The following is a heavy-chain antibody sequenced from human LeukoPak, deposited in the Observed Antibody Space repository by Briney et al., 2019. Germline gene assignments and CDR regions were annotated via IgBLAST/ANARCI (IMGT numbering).Heavy chain of an antibody. J-gene: IGHJ4*02. CDR1: GYTFTGYY. CDR3: ARGSGSYESPFDY. CDR2: INPNSGGT. V-gene: IGHV1-2*05. D-gene: IGHD1-26*01. Sequence: ASVKVSCKASGYTFTGYYMHWVRQAPGQGLEWMGRINPNSGGTNYAQKFQGRVTMTRDTSISTAYMELSRLRSDDTDVYYCARGSGSYESPFDYWGQGTLVAVSS.